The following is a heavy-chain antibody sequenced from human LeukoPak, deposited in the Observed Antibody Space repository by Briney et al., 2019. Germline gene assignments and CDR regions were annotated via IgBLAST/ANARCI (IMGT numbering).Heavy chain of an antibody. V-gene: IGHV3-48*03. CDR1: GFTFSSYE. J-gene: IGHJ6*02. CDR2: ISTSGSTI. D-gene: IGHD3-3*01. Sequence: GGSLRLSCAASGFTFSSYEMNWVRQAPGKGLEWVSYISTSGSTIYYADSVKGRFTISRDNAKNSLYLQMNSLRAEDTAVYYCARVGSGYYPRSGYYYYGMDVWGQGTTVTVSS. CDR3: ARVGSGYYPRSGYYYYGMDV.